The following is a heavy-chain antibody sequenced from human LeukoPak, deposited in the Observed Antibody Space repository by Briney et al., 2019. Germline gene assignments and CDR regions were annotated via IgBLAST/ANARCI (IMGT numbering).Heavy chain of an antibody. Sequence: SETLSLTCAVYGGSFSGYYWSWIRQPPGKGLEWIGEINHSGSTNYNPSLKSRVTISVDTSKNQFSLKLSSVTAADTAVYYCARAPGMARGVRYFDYWGQGTLVTVSS. CDR2: INHSGST. J-gene: IGHJ4*02. V-gene: IGHV4-34*01. D-gene: IGHD3-10*01. CDR3: ARAPGMARGVRYFDY. CDR1: GGSFSGYY.